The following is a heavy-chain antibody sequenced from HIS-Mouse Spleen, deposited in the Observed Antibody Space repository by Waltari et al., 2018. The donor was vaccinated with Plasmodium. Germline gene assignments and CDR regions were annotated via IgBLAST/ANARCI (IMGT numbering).Heavy chain of an antibody. CDR3: ARDRITGTSYFDY. V-gene: IGHV4-39*07. CDR2: IYYSGST. CDR1: GGSISSSSYY. J-gene: IGHJ4*02. Sequence: QLQLQESGPGLVKPSETLSLTCTVSGGSISSSSYYWGWIRQPPGKGLEWIGSIYYSGSTYYNPALKSRDTISVDTSKNQFSLKLSSVTAADTAVYYCARDRITGTSYFDYWGQGTLVTVSS. D-gene: IGHD1-7*01.